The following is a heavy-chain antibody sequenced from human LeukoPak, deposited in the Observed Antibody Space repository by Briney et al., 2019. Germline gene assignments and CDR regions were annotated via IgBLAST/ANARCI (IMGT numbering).Heavy chain of an antibody. D-gene: IGHD6-19*01. CDR3: AIIRGGGGWYEYYFDY. V-gene: IGHV5-51*01. J-gene: IGHJ4*02. Sequence: GESLKISCKGSGYSFTSYWIGWVRQMPGKGLEWMGIIYPGDSDTRYSPSFQGQVTISADKSISTAYLQWSSLKASDTAMYYCAIIRGGGGWYEYYFDYWGQGTLVTVSS. CDR2: IYPGDSDT. CDR1: GYSFTSYW.